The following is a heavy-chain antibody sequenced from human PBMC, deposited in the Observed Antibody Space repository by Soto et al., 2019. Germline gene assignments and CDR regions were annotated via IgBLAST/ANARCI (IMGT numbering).Heavy chain of an antibody. Sequence: HPGGSLRLSCAASGFTFSSYGMHWVRQAPGKGLEWVAVISYDGSNKYYADSVKGRFTISRDNSKNTLYLQMNSLRAEDTAVYYCAKTVHCSSTSCSTYYYYGMDVWGQGTTVTVSS. CDR3: AKTVHCSSTSCSTYYYYGMDV. CDR1: GFTFSSYG. D-gene: IGHD2-2*02. V-gene: IGHV3-30*18. CDR2: ISYDGSNK. J-gene: IGHJ6*02.